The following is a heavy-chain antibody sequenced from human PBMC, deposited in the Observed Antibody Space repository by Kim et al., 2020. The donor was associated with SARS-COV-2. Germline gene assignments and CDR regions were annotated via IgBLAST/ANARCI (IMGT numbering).Heavy chain of an antibody. CDR3: ARVSMIVVVITL. V-gene: IGHV4-34*01. D-gene: IGHD3-22*01. Sequence: NAHPTLKSRVTISVATSTNQFSLKLSSVTAADTAVYYCARVSMIVVVITLWGQGTLVTVSS. J-gene: IGHJ4*02.